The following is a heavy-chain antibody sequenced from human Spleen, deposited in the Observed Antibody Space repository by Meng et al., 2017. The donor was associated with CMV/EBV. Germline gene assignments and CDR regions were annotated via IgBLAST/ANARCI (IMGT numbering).Heavy chain of an antibody. Sequence: GESLKISCAASGFAFSKYGMTWVRQFPGKGLEWISSVSGGGDHTYSADSVKGRFTISRDNSKNTLYLQMNSLRAEDTAVYYCARDIAAAGTVRRHYYHYGMDVWGQGTTVTVSS. D-gene: IGHD6-13*01. CDR1: GFAFSKYG. CDR3: ARDIAAAGTVRRHYYHYGMDV. CDR2: VSGGGDHT. J-gene: IGHJ6*02. V-gene: IGHV3-23*01.